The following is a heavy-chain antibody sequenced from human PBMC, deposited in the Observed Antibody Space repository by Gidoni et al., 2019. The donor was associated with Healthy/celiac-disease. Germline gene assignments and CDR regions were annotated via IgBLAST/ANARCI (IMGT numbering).Heavy chain of an antibody. V-gene: IGHV3-21*01. D-gene: IGHD2-15*01. J-gene: IGHJ6*02. CDR3: ARVWLGYCSGGSCYPPVDGMDV. CDR2: ISSSSSYI. Sequence: EVQLVESGGGLVKPGGSLRLSCAASGFTFSSYSMNWVRQAPGKGLEWVSSISSSSSYIYYADSVKGRFTISRDNAKNSRYLQMNSLRAEDTAVYYCARVWLGYCSGGSCYPPVDGMDVWGQGTTVTVSS. CDR1: GFTFSSYS.